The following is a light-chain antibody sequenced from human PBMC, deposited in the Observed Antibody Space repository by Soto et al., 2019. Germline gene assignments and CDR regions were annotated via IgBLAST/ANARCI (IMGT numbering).Light chain of an antibody. CDR3: QQYGSSPFT. CDR2: GAS. V-gene: IGKV3-20*01. Sequence: EIVLTQSPGTLSMSPGERVTLSCRASQSVTSSFLAWYQQKPGQSPSLLIYGASSRATGIPDRFSGSGSGTDFTLTISGLEPEDFAMYYCQQYGSSPFTFGQGTKLDIK. J-gene: IGKJ2*01. CDR1: QSVTSSF.